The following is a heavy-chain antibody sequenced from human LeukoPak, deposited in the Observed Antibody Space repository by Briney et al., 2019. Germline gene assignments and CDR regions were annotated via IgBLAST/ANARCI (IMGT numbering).Heavy chain of an antibody. CDR1: GGTFSSHA. D-gene: IGHD3-10*01. V-gene: IGHV1-69*01. CDR2: IIPIFGTA. Sequence: AASVKVSCKASGGTFSSHAISWVRQAPGQGLEWMGGIIPIFGTANYAQKFQGRVTITADESTSTAYMELSSLGSEDTAVYYCARDHGWFGELPPRYFDYWGQGTLVTVSS. CDR3: ARDHGWFGELPPRYFDY. J-gene: IGHJ4*02.